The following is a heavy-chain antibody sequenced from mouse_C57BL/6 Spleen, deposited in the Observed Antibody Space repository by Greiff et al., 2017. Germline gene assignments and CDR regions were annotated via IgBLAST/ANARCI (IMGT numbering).Heavy chain of an antibody. D-gene: IGHD1-1*01. V-gene: IGHV1-54*01. Sequence: VQLQQSGAELVRPGTSVKVSCKASGYAFTNYLIEWVTPRPGQGLEWIGVINPGSGGTNYNEQFKGKATLTADKSSSTAYMQLSSLTSEDSAVYCWARGDGAYYGSREAMDYWGEGTSVTVSS. CDR3: ARGDGAYYGSREAMDY. CDR1: GYAFTNYL. J-gene: IGHJ4*01. CDR2: INPGSGGT.